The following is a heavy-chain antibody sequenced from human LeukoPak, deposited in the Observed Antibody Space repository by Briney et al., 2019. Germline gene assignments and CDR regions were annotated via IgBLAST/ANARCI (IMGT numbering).Heavy chain of an antibody. CDR2: IIPIFGTA. V-gene: IGHV1-69*13. J-gene: IGHJ4*02. CDR3: ARDGLLWFGEFRDEPFDY. D-gene: IGHD3-10*01. CDR1: GGTFSSYA. Sequence: ASVKVSCKASGGTFSSYAISWVRQAPGQGLEWMGGIIPIFGTANYAQKFQGRVTITADESTSTAYMELRSLRSDDTAVYYCARDGLLWFGEFRDEPFDYWGQGTLVTVSS.